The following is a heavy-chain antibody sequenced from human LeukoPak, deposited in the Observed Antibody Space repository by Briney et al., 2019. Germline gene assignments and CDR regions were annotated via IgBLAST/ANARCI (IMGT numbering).Heavy chain of an antibody. V-gene: IGHV1-2*06. Sequence: GASVKVSCKASGYTFTGYYIHWVRQAPGQGLEWMGRINPNSGGTNYAQKFQGRVTMTRDTSISTAYMELSRLRSDDTAVYYCAREGTYYYGSGSFDYWGQGTLVTVSS. CDR2: INPNSGGT. D-gene: IGHD3-10*01. CDR3: AREGTYYYGSGSFDY. J-gene: IGHJ4*02. CDR1: GYTFTGYY.